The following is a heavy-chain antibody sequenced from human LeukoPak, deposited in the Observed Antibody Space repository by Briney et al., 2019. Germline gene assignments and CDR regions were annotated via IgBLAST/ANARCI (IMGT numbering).Heavy chain of an antibody. J-gene: IGHJ5*02. V-gene: IGHV1-46*03. CDR1: GLTFTSYY. CDR2: INPSGGST. CDR3: ARVLRFLESWFDP. Sequence: ASVKVSCKASGLTFTSYYMHWVRQAPGQGLEWMGIINPSGGSTSYAQKFQGRVTMTRDTSTSTVYMELSSLRSEDTAVYYCARVLRFLESWFDPWGQGTLVTVSS. D-gene: IGHD3-3*01.